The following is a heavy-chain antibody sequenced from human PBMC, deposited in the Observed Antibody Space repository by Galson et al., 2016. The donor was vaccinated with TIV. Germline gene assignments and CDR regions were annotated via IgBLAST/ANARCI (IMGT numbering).Heavy chain of an antibody. CDR2: IYPGDSDT. CDR1: GYNFDTYW. V-gene: IGHV5-51*01. J-gene: IGHJ4*02. Sequence: QSGAEVKKPGESLKISCKSSGYNFDTYWIVWVRQMPGKGLEWMGNIYPGDSDTRYSPSFQGQVTMSADKSINLAYLQWSSLKASDSAIYYWTRQSTRSFDFWGPGTLVSVSS. CDR3: TRQSTRSFDF. D-gene: IGHD5/OR15-5a*01.